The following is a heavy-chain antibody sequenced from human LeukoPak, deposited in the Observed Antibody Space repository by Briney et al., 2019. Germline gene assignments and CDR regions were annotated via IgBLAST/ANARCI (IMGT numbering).Heavy chain of an antibody. V-gene: IGHV1-18*01. CDR2: ISAYNGNT. J-gene: IGHJ4*02. CDR3: ARALRGNDILAGYPIDY. CDR1: GYTLTSYG. Sequence: GASVKVTCKASGYTLTSYGSSWLRQAPGQGLAWMGWISAYNGNTNYAQKLQSRVTMTTDTSTCTAYMELRSLRSDDTAVYYCARALRGNDILAGYPIDYWGQGTLVTVSS. D-gene: IGHD3-9*01.